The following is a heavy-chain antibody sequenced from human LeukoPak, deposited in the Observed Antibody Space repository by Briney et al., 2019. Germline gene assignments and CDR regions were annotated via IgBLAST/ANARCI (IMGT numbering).Heavy chain of an antibody. J-gene: IGHJ4*02. CDR2: IKEDGSEK. CDR3: ARDRTLSAY. D-gene: IGHD1/OR15-1a*01. V-gene: IGHV3-7*01. Sequence: GGSLRLSCAVSGFTFSSYWMSWARRAPGKGLEWVANIKEDGSEKYYVDSVKGRFTISRDNAKNSLYLQMNSLRAEDTAVYYCARDRTLSAYWGQGTLVTVSS. CDR1: GFTFSSYW.